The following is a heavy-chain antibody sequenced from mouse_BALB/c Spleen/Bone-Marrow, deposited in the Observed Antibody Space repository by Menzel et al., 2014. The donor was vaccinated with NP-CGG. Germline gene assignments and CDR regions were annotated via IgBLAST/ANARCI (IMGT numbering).Heavy chain of an antibody. J-gene: IGHJ1*01. Sequence: VQLQQSGGGLVQPGGSLKLSCAASGFDFSRYWMSWVRQAPGKGLEWIGEINPESSTINYTPSLKDKFIISRDNAKNTLYLQMSKVRSEDTALYYCAGLNYYGNLFVWGAGTTVTVSS. CDR3: AGLNYYGNLFV. CDR2: INPESSTI. D-gene: IGHD1-1*01. V-gene: IGHV4-1*02. CDR1: GFDFSRYW.